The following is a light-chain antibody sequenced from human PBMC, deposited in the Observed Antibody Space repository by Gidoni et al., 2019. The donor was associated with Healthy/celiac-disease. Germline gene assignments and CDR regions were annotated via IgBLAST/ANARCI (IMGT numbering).Light chain of an antibody. J-gene: IGKJ1*01. Sequence: DIQMTQSPSTLSASVGDRVTITCRASQSISSWLAWYQQKPGKAPKLLIYDASSLQSGVPSRFSGSGSGTEFTLTISSLQPDDFATYYCQQYNGYSTFAQXTKVEIK. V-gene: IGKV1-5*01. CDR1: QSISSW. CDR2: DAS. CDR3: QQYNGYST.